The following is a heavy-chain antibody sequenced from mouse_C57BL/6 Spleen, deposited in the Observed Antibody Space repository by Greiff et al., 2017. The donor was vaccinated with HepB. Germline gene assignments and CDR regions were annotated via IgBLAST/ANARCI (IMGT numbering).Heavy chain of an antibody. CDR3: ASPSSSGYAWFAD. CDR1: GYTFTSYW. V-gene: IGHV1-50*01. CDR2: IDPSDSYT. Sequence: QVQLQQSGAELVKPGASVKLSCKASGYTFTSYWMQWVKQRPGQGLEWIGEIDPSDSYTNHNQKFKGKATLTVDTSSSTAYMQLSSLTSEDSAVYYCASPSSSGYAWFADWGQGTLVTVSA. J-gene: IGHJ3*01. D-gene: IGHD3-2*02.